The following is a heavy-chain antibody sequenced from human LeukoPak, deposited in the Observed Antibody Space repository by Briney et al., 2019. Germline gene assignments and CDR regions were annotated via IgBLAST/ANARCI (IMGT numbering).Heavy chain of an antibody. CDR1: GYTLTDHY. CDR2: INPNSGGT. Sequence: ASVKVSCKASGYTLTDHYVHWVRQAPGQGLEWMGWINPNSGGTDYAQKFQGRVTMTRDTSISTAYMELSRLRSDDTAVYYCARDTRIAAVGDNNWFDPWGQGTLVTVFS. V-gene: IGHV1-2*02. D-gene: IGHD6-13*01. J-gene: IGHJ5*02. CDR3: ARDTRIAAVGDNNWFDP.